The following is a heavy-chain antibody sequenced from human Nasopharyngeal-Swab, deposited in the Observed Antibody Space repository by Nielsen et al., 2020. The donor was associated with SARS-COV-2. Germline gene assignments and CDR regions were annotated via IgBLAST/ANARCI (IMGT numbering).Heavy chain of an antibody. V-gene: IGHV3-21*01. CDR2: IISTTPYI. J-gene: IGHJ5*02. Sequence: AQSLRLSCVASGFTFSGYTMNWVRQAPGKGLEWISSIISTTPYIYYADSVKDRFTISSDNAKNSLYLQMNFLRVEDTAMYYCARETGGPPNYFDPWGQGTLVTVSS. CDR1: GFTFSGYT. D-gene: IGHD1-14*01. CDR3: ARETGGPPNYFDP.